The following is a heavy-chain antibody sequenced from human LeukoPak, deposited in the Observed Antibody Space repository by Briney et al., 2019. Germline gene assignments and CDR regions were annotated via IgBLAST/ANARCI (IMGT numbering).Heavy chain of an antibody. V-gene: IGHV3-21*01. D-gene: IGHD3-22*01. CDR2: ISSSSSYI. J-gene: IGHJ5*02. Sequence: GSLRLSCAASGFTFSSYSMNWVRQAPGEGLEWVSSISSSSSYIYYADSVKGRFTISRDNAKNSLYLQMNSLRAEDTAVYYCARDTYYYDSSGYYHWGQGTLVTVSS. CDR3: ARDTYYYDSSGYYH. CDR1: GFTFSSYS.